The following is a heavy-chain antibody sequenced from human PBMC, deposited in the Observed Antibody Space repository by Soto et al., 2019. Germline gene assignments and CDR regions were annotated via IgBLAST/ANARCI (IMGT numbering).Heavy chain of an antibody. CDR2: IWYDGSNK. D-gene: IGHD3-22*01. V-gene: IGHV3-33*01. CDR3: AVPYYYDSSGYYSTHQYYYYGMDV. CDR1: GFTFSSYG. Sequence: GGSLRLSCAASGFTFSSYGMHWVRQAPGKGLEWVAVIWYDGSNKYYADSVKGRFTISRDNSKNTLYLQMNSLRAEDTAVYYCAVPYYYDSSGYYSTHQYYYYGMDVWGQGTTVTVSS. J-gene: IGHJ6*02.